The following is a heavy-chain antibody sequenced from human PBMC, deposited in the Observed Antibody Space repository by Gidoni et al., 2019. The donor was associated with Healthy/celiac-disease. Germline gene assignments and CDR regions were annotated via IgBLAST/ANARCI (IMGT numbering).Heavy chain of an antibody. CDR1: RGPISSGGYY. D-gene: IGHD5-12*01. J-gene: IGHJ4*02. V-gene: IGHV4-31*03. CDR2: IYYSGST. Sequence: QVQLQESGPGLVKPSQTLSLTGTFARGPISSGGYYWSWIRQHPGKGLEWIGYIYYSGSTYYNPSLKSRVTISVDTSKNQFSLKLSSVTAADTAVYYCARGDGYNGLVDYWGQGTLVTVSS. CDR3: ARGDGYNGLVDY.